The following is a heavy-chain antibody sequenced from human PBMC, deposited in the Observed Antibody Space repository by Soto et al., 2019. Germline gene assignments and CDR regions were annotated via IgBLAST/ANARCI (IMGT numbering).Heavy chain of an antibody. Sequence: SETLSLTCTVSGGSISSGGYYWSWIRQHPGKGLEWIGYIYYSGSTYYNPSLKSRVTISVDTSKNQFSLKLSSVTAADTAVYYCASVTKGVAATPRDYFDYWGQGTLVTVSS. D-gene: IGHD2-15*01. V-gene: IGHV4-31*03. CDR3: ASVTKGVAATPRDYFDY. CDR1: GGSISSGGYY. CDR2: IYYSGST. J-gene: IGHJ4*02.